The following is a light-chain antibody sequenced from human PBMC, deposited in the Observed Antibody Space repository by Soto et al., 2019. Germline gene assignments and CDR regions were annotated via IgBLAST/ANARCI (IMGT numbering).Light chain of an antibody. CDR1: QYINNH. V-gene: IGKV1-39*01. CDR3: QQTNIFPWT. CDR2: AAS. J-gene: IGKJ1*01. Sequence: DIQMTQSPSSLSASIEDRVTITCRASQYINNHLNWYRQKPGKAPELLIYAASSLQSGVPSRFSGSGSGTDFTLTITSLQPEDFATYSCQQTNIFPWTFGQGTKVDIK.